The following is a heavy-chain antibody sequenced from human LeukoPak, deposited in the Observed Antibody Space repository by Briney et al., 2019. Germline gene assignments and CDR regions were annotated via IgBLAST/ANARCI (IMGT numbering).Heavy chain of an antibody. V-gene: IGHV3-23*01. CDR2: ISGSGGST. CDR1: GFTFSTYA. J-gene: IGHJ5*02. Sequence: GGSLRLSCAASGFTFSTYAMSWVRQAPGKGLEWVSAISGSGGSTYYADSVKGRFTISRDNSKNTLNLQMNSLRAEDTAVYYCARDLGQYYDTSDNWFDPWGQGTLVTVSS. D-gene: IGHD3-22*01. CDR3: ARDLGQYYDTSDNWFDP.